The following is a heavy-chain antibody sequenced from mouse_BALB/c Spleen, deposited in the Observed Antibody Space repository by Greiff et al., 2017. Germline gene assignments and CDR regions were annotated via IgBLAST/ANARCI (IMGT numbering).Heavy chain of an antibody. CDR1: GYTFTSYV. CDR3: ARGSVGAKDYFDY. V-gene: IGHV1-14*01. J-gene: IGHJ2*01. Sequence: VQLQQSGPELVKPGASVKMSCKASGYTFTSYVMHWVKQKPGQGLEWIGYINPYNDGTKYNEKFKGKATLTSDKSSSTAYMELSSLTSEDSAVYYCARGSVGAKDYFDYWGQGTTLTVSS. CDR2: INPYNDGT. D-gene: IGHD1-1*01.